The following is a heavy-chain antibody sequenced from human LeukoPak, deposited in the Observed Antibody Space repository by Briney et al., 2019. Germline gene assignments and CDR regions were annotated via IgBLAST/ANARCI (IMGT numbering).Heavy chain of an antibody. Sequence: PSETLSLTCAVYGGSFSGYYWSWIRQPPGKGLEWIGEINHSGSTNYNPSLKSRVTISVDTSKNQFSLKLSSVTAADTAVYYCAGPPGRGRAFFDYWGREPWSPSPQ. CDR2: INHSGST. V-gene: IGHV4-34*01. J-gene: IGHJ4*02. D-gene: IGHD1-26*01. CDR3: AGPPGRGRAFFDY. CDR1: GGSFSGYY.